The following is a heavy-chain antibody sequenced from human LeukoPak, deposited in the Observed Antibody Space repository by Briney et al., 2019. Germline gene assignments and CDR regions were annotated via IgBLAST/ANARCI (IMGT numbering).Heavy chain of an antibody. Sequence: PGGSLRLSCAASGFTFSDYYMNWIRQAPGKGLEWVSYISGSGNTIYYADSVKGRFTISRDNAKNSLYLQMNSLRAEDTAVYYCARLFMDGSGSARFYYYGMDVWGQGTTVTVSS. CDR3: ARLFMDGSGSARFYYYGMDV. CDR2: ISGSGNTI. D-gene: IGHD3-10*01. J-gene: IGHJ6*02. CDR1: GFTFSDYY. V-gene: IGHV3-11*01.